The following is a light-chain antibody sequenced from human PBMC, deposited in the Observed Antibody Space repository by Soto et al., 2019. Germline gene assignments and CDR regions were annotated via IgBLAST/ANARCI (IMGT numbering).Light chain of an antibody. CDR3: QQTYGTPKT. J-gene: IGKJ2*01. V-gene: IGKV1-39*01. CDR2: AAS. CDR1: QFINNY. Sequence: DIQMTQSPSSLSASVGDRVTITCRASQFINNYLSWYRQKPGKAPELLIYAASSLQSGVPSRFSGSGSGRDFRLTISSLQPEDFATYYCQQTYGTPKTFGQGTKLEIK.